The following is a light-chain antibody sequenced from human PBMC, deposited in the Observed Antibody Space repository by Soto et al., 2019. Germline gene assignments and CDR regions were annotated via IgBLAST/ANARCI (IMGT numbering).Light chain of an antibody. V-gene: IGKV1-5*03. Sequence: DIQMTHSPSTLSASVLDRVTITFRASQSISSWLAWYQQKPGKAPKLLIYKASSLESGVPSRFSGSGSGTEFTLTISSLQPDDFATYYCQQYNSYSRTFGQGTRWIS. CDR2: KAS. J-gene: IGKJ1*01. CDR3: QQYNSYSRT. CDR1: QSISSW.